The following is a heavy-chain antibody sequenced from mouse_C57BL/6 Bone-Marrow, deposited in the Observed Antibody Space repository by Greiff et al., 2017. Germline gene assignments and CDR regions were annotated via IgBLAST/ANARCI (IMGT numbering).Heavy chain of an antibody. J-gene: IGHJ2*01. CDR1: GYTFTDYY. Sequence: VQLQQSGPVLVKPGASVKMSCKASGYTFTDYYMNWVKQSHGKSLEWIGVINPYNGGTSYNQKFKGKAKLTVDKSSSTAYMELNSLTSEDAAVYYCARSGLEDYWGQGTTLTVSS. CDR2: INPYNGGT. V-gene: IGHV1-19*01. D-gene: IGHD3-3*01. CDR3: ARSGLEDY.